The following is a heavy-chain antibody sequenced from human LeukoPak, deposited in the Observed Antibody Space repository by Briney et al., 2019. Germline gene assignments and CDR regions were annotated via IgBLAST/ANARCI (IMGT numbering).Heavy chain of an antibody. D-gene: IGHD3-10*01. Sequence: GGSLRLSCAASGFTFSRYWMHWVRQAPGKGLVWVSRINTDGSSTSYADSVKGRFTISRDNAKNSLYLQMNSLRAEDTAVYYCARGALWFGELWDYWGQGTLVTVSS. V-gene: IGHV3-74*01. J-gene: IGHJ4*02. CDR3: ARGALWFGELWDY. CDR2: INTDGSST. CDR1: GFTFSRYW.